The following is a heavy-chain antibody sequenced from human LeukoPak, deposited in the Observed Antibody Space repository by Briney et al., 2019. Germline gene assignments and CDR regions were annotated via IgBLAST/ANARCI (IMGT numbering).Heavy chain of an antibody. CDR3: ANIGYSYGRIFDY. CDR2: IRYDGSNK. D-gene: IGHD5-18*01. J-gene: IGHJ4*02. V-gene: IGHV3-30*02. Sequence: GGSLRPSCAASGFTFSSYGMHWVRQAPGKGLEWVAFIRYDGSNKYYADSVKGRFTISRDDSKNTLYLQMNSLRAEDTAVYYCANIGYSYGRIFDYWGQGTLVTVSS. CDR1: GFTFSSYG.